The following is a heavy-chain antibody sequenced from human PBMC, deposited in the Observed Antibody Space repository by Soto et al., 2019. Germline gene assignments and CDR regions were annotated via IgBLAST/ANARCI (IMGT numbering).Heavy chain of an antibody. CDR2: ITSYGSYA. Sequence: GGSLRLSCEASGFVFSAYLMHWVRQVPGKGLEWISLITSYGSYAAYADSVKGRFTISRDNNKRSLYLEMNSLRTEDTAVFYCVKEMSTLFFDHWGQGTPVTVSS. V-gene: IGHV3-43*01. D-gene: IGHD3-10*01. CDR3: VKEMSTLFFDH. CDR1: GFVFSAYL. J-gene: IGHJ4*02.